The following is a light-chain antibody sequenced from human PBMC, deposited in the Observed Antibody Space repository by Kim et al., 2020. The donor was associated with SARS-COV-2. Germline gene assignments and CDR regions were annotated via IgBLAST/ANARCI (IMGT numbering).Light chain of an antibody. CDR1: KLGDKY. J-gene: IGLJ1*01. CDR3: QAWDSSTAV. Sequence: VSQGQTASITCSGDKLGDKYACWYQQKPGQSPVLVIYQDSKRPSGIPERFSGSNSGNTATLTISGTQAMDEADYYCQAWDSSTAVFGTGTKVTVL. CDR2: QDS. V-gene: IGLV3-1*01.